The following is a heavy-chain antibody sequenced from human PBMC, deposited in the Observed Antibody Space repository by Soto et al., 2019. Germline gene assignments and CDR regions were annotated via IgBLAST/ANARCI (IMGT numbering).Heavy chain of an antibody. V-gene: IGHV3-9*01. D-gene: IGHD6-25*01. CDR2: VDWNSGST. J-gene: IGHJ6*02. CDR1: GFTFDYFA. CDR3: VKGRGSYEVKFGMDV. Sequence: GGSLRLSCAASGFTFDYFAMHWVRQAPGKGLEWVSGVDWNSGSTAYADSVKGRFTISRDNARNSLYLQMNSLRAEDTALYYCVKGRGSYEVKFGMDVWGQGTTVTVSS.